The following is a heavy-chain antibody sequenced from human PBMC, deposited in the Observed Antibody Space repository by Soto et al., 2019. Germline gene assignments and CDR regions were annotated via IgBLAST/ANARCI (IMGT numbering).Heavy chain of an antibody. CDR2: IVPIFGA. D-gene: IGHD3-22*01. CDR3: ARGGSDYEGSGYFRGQV. J-gene: IGHJ6*02. V-gene: IGHV1-69*12. CDR1: GGTFSNYG. Sequence: QVQLVQSGAEVKKPGSSVKVSCKSSGGTFSNYGFSWVRQAPGQGLECMGVIVPIFGAEHPQKFQGRVTITADESTTTVFMELRGRRSEGTAVYECARGGSDYEGSGYFRGQVWCQGTTVTVSS.